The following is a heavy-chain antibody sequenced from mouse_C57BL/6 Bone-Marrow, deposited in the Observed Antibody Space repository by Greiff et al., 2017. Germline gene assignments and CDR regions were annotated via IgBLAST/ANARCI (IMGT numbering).Heavy chain of an antibody. CDR2: IYPRSGNT. CDR3: ARLDYGSSYLAWFAY. V-gene: IGHV1-81*01. J-gene: IGHJ3*01. D-gene: IGHD1-1*01. CDR1: GYTFTSYG. Sequence: QVQLQQSGAELARPGASVKLSCKASGYTFTSYGISWVKQRTGQGLEWIGEIYPRSGNTYSNEKFKGKATLTADKSSRTAYMELRSLTSERCAVYFCARLDYGSSYLAWFAYWGQGTLGTVSA.